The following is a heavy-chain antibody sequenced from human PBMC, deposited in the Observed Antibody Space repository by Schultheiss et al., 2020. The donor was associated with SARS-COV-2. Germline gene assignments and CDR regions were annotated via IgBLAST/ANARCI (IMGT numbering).Heavy chain of an antibody. J-gene: IGHJ6*03. CDR2: IYYSGST. CDR3: ARGPARGAYYYYYYMDV. Sequence: SETLSLTCAVYGGSFSGYYWSWIRQPPGKGLEWIGSIYYSGSTNYNPSLKSRVTISVDTSKNQFSLKLSSVTAADTAVYYCARGPARGAYYYYYYMDVWGKGTTVTVSS. CDR1: GGSFSGYY. V-gene: IGHV4-34*01. D-gene: IGHD2-2*01.